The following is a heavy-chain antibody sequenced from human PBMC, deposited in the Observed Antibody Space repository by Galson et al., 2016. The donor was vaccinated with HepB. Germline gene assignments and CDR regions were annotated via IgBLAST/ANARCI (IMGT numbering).Heavy chain of an antibody. CDR2: IYHSGST. Sequence: TLSLTCAVSGGSIGSGGYSWSWIRQPPGKGLEWIGYIYHSGSTYYNPSLKSRVTISVDRSKNQFSLKLSSLTAADTAVYYCARGEYYDFWSGYYGMDVWGQGTTVTVSS. CDR1: GGSIGSGGYS. J-gene: IGHJ6*02. CDR3: ARGEYYDFWSGYYGMDV. V-gene: IGHV4-30-2*01. D-gene: IGHD3-3*01.